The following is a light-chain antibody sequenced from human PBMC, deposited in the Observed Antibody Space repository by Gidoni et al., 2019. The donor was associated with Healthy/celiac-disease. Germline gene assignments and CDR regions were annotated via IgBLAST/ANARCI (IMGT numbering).Light chain of an antibody. V-gene: IGKV3-20*01. CDR1: QSVSRSY. J-gene: IGKJ1*01. CDR3: QQYSSSPWT. Sequence: EIVLTQLPGSLSLSPGERAILSCRASQSVSRSYLAWYQQKPGQAPRLLIYGASSRAPGIPDRFSGSGSGTDFTLTISRLEPEDFAVYYCQQYSSSPWTFGQGTKVEIK. CDR2: GAS.